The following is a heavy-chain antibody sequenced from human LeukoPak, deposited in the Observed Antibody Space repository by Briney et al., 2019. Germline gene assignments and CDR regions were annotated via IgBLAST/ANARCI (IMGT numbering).Heavy chain of an antibody. V-gene: IGHV3-15*01. J-gene: IGHJ5*02. CDR2: IKGKVNGGAI. Sequence: GGSLRLSCAASRFSGFIFSNAWMYWVRQAPGKGLEWVGRIKGKVNGGAIDYGAAVKDRFTISRDDSKDMVFLQMSSLKIEDTAVYFCTTDHDYTKGFDPWGQGTLVTVSS. CDR1: RFSGFIFSNAW. CDR3: TTDHDYTKGFDP. D-gene: IGHD4-11*01.